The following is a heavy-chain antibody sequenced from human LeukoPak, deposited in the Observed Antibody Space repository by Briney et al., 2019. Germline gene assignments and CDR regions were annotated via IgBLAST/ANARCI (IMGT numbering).Heavy chain of an antibody. D-gene: IGHD6-19*01. CDR1: GGSFSGYY. CDR3: ARDLYSSGWSSS. V-gene: IGHV4-34*01. CDR2: INHSGST. Sequence: SETLPLTCAVYGGSFSGYYWSWIRQPPGKGLEWIGEINHSGSTNYNPSLKSRVTISVDTSKNQFSLKLSSVTAADTAVYYCARDLYSSGWSSSWGQGTLVTVSS. J-gene: IGHJ4*02.